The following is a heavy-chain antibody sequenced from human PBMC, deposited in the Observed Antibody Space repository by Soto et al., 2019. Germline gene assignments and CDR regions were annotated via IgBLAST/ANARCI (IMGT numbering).Heavy chain of an antibody. CDR1: GGTFSSYT. CDR2: IIPILGIA. V-gene: IGHV1-69*04. J-gene: IGHJ6*03. Sequence: SVKVSCKASGGTFSSYTISWVRQAPGQGLEWMGRIIPILGIANYAQKFQGRVTITADKSTSTAYMELSSLRSEDTAVYYCARDHYSSGWYRSAYYYMDVWGKGTTVTVSS. D-gene: IGHD6-19*01. CDR3: ARDHYSSGWYRSAYYYMDV.